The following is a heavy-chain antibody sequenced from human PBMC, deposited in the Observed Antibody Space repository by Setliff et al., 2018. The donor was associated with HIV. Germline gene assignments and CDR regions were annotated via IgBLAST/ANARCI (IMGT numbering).Heavy chain of an antibody. D-gene: IGHD2-21*01. CDR2: ISSSGGYI. V-gene: IGHV3-21*06. CDR1: GFTLNSYS. Sequence: GGSLILSCAASGFTLNSYSMNWVRQAPGKGLEWVSSISSSGGYILYADSVKGRFTISRDNAKSTVYLQMNSLRAEDTALYYCAKGAGWCVDYWGQGTLVTVSS. CDR3: AKGAGWCVDY. J-gene: IGHJ4*02.